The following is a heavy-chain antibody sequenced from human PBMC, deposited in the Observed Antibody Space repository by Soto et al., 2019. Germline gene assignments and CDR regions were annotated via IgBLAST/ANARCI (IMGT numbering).Heavy chain of an antibody. J-gene: IGHJ4*02. CDR1: GFTFSSYS. D-gene: IGHD2-15*01. CDR3: ARLQGYYSGRSCYSSAIDY. Sequence: EVQLVESGGGLVKPGGSLRLSCAASGFTFSSYSMNWVRQAPGKGLEWVSSISSSSSYIYYADSVKGRFTISRDNAKNSLSLQMHSLRAEDTSVYYCARLQGYYSGRSCYSSAIDYWSQGPLFTVSS. CDR2: ISSSSSYI. V-gene: IGHV3-21*01.